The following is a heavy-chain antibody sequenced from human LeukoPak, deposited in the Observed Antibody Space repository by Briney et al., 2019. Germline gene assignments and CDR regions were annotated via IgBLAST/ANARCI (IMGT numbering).Heavy chain of an antibody. CDR3: ARSYYYDSSGYSDWGY. V-gene: IGHV1-2*02. CDR2: INPNSGGT. CDR1: GYTFTGYY. D-gene: IGHD3-22*01. Sequence: ASVKVSCKASGYTFTGYYMHWVRQAPGQGLEWMGWINPNSGGTNYAQKFQGRVTMTRGTSISTAYMELSRLRSDDTAVYYCARSYYYDSSGYSDWGYWGQGTLVTVSS. J-gene: IGHJ4*02.